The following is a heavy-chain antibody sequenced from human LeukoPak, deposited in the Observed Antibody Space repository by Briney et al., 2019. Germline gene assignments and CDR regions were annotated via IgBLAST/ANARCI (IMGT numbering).Heavy chain of an antibody. Sequence: PGRSLRLSCPASGFTFSSYETNWVRQHPGNGLGWVSYISSSGSTIYYAASVKGRFTISRDNAKNSLYLQMNSLRAEDTAVYYCAREEPAGYGMDVWGKGTTVTVSS. CDR3: AREEPAGYGMDV. V-gene: IGHV3-48*03. CDR2: ISSSGSTI. CDR1: GFTFSSYE. J-gene: IGHJ6*04. D-gene: IGHD6-25*01.